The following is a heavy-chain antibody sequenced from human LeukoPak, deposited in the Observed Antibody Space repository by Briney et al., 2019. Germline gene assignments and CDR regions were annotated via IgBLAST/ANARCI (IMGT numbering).Heavy chain of an antibody. CDR3: ARAIAPYDSNGTGDY. CDR2: INPNSGGT. D-gene: IGHD3-22*01. J-gene: IGHJ4*02. V-gene: IGHV1-2*06. CDR1: GYTFTGYY. Sequence: ASVKVSCKASGYTFTGYYMHWVRQAPGQGLEWMGRINPNSGGTNYAQKFQGRVTMTRDTSISTAYMELSRLRSDDTAVYYCARAIAPYDSNGTGDYWGQGTLVTVSS.